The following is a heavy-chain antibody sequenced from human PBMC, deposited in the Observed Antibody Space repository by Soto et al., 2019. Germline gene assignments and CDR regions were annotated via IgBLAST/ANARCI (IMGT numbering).Heavy chain of an antibody. Sequence: SETLSLTCTVSGGSISSSSYYWGWIRQPPGKGLEWIGSIYYSGSTYYNPSLKSRVTISVDTSKNQFSLKLSSVTAADTAVYYCWGSSSAFMDYWGQGTLVTVSS. J-gene: IGHJ4*02. V-gene: IGHV4-39*01. D-gene: IGHD6-6*01. CDR3: WGSSSAFMDY. CDR1: GGSISSSSYY. CDR2: IYYSGST.